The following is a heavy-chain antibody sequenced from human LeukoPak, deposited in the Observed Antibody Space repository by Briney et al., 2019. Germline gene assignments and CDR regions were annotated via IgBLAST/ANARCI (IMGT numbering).Heavy chain of an antibody. CDR2: IIPIFGTA. CDR1: GGTFTSYA. CDR3: ASCLVGAEQACFDY. V-gene: IGHV1-69*05. D-gene: IGHD1-26*01. J-gene: IGHJ4*02. Sequence: SVKVSCKASGGTFTSYAISWVRQAPGQGLEWMGGIIPIFGTANYAQKFQGRVTITTDESTSTAYMELSSLRSEDTAVYYCASCLVGAEQACFDYWGQGTLVTVSS.